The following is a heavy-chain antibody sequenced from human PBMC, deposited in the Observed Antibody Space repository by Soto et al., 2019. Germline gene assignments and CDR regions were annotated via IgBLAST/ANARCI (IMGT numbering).Heavy chain of an antibody. CDR2: IYYSGST. CDR3: ARHVVHSSSRRYLGDWFDP. D-gene: IGHD6-13*01. V-gene: IGHV4-39*01. CDR1: GGSISSSSYY. Sequence: SETLSLTCTVSGGSISSSSYYWGWIRQPPGKGLEWIGSIYYSGSTYYNPSLKSRVTVSVDTSKNQFSLKLSSVTAADTAVYYCARHVVHSSSRRYLGDWFDPWGQGTLVTVSS. J-gene: IGHJ5*02.